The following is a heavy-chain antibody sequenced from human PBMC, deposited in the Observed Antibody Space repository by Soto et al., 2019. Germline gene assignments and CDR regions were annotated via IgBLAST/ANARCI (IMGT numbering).Heavy chain of an antibody. CDR1: GYTFTSYY. J-gene: IGHJ6*02. Sequence: QVQLVQSGAEVKKPGASVKVSCKASGYTFTSYYMHWVRQAPGQGLEWMGIINPSGGSTSYAQKFQGRVTMTRDTSTSTVYMELSSLRSEDTAVYYGARVDSSGYYYYGMDVWGQGTTVTVSS. V-gene: IGHV1-46*01. CDR2: INPSGGST. CDR3: ARVDSSGYYYYGMDV. D-gene: IGHD3-22*01.